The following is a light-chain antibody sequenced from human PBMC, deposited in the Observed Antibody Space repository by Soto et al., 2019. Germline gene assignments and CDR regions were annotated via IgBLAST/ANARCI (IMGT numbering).Light chain of an antibody. J-gene: IGKJ1*01. CDR3: QQYDVHSKT. Sequence: DIQMTQSPSSLSASVGDRVTITCRASQSIIIYLNWYQQKPGKAPKLLIYAASSLQSGVPSRFSGSGYGTDFTLTIRSLQPDDFATYYCQQYDVHSKTFGQGTKVDI. CDR2: AAS. CDR1: QSIIIY. V-gene: IGKV1-39*01.